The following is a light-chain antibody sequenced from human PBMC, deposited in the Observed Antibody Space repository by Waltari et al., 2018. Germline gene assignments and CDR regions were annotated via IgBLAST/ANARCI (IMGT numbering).Light chain of an antibody. V-gene: IGLV2-14*03. CDR2: DVS. CDR1: SSVVGCSPD. J-gene: IGLJ2*01. CDR3: SSYISSSTLEL. Sequence: QSPLTLPASASGLPRQPFPTSATGSSSVVGCSPDVSCYQQHPGKAPKLMIYDVSNRPSGVSNRFSGSKSGNTASLTISGLQAEDEADYYCSSYISSSTLELFGGGTSLTVL.